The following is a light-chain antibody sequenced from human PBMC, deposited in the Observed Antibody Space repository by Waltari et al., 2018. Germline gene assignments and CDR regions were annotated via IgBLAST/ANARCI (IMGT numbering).Light chain of an antibody. CDR1: QNLNRN. J-gene: IGKJ3*01. V-gene: IGKV1-39*01. CDR2: VTS. Sequence: DVQVTPSPSSRSAYVDVTVSITCRASQNLNRNLNWYQQKPGKAPNLLIYVTSNLQSGVPSRFSGSGSGTHFTLTISSLQPEDFAIYYCQQTYSSPFTFGPGTKVEIK. CDR3: QQTYSSPFT.